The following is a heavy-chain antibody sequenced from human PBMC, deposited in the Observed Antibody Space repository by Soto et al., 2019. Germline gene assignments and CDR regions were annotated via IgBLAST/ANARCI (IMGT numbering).Heavy chain of an antibody. V-gene: IGHV4-59*01. Sequence: SETLSLTCTVSGGSISSYYWSWIRQPPGKGREWIGYIYYSGSTNYNPSLKSRVTISVDTSKNQFSLKLSSVTAADTAVYYCARWGLSVAGRGHYYYGMDVWGQGTTVTVSS. D-gene: IGHD6-19*01. CDR3: ARWGLSVAGRGHYYYGMDV. CDR2: IYYSGST. CDR1: GGSISSYY. J-gene: IGHJ6*02.